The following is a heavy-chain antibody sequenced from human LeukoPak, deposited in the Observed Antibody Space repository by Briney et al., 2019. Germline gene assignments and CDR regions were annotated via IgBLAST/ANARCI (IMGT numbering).Heavy chain of an antibody. CDR3: ARHRGSYFDY. CDR1: GFTFSSYA. Sequence: PGGSLRLSCAASGFTFSSYAMSWVRQAPGKGLEWVSVIYSSGPIFYADSVKGRFTISRDSSKNALYLQMNSLRAEDTAVYYCARHRGSYFDYWGQGSLVTVSS. J-gene: IGHJ4*02. D-gene: IGHD3-10*01. CDR2: IYSSGPI. V-gene: IGHV3-23*05.